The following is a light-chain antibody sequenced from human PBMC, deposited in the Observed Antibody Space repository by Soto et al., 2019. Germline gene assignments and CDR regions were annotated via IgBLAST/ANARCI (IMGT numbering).Light chain of an antibody. CDR2: ATS. Sequence: DIQMTQSPSSLSASVGDRVTITCRASQAISSYLAWYQQKPGKVPKLLIYATSTLQSGVPSRFSGSGSGTESTLTITGLQPDDLGTYYCQHTTDFTFGQGTKVDIK. CDR3: QHTTDFT. V-gene: IGKV1-27*01. CDR1: QAISSY. J-gene: IGKJ2*01.